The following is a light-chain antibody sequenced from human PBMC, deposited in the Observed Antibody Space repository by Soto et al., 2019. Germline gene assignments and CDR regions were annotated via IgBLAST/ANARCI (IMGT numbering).Light chain of an antibody. V-gene: IGLV2-8*01. Sequence: QSVLTQPASVSGSPGQSITISCTGTRSDVGGYNYVSWYQQHPGKAPKPMIYEVSKRPSGVPDRFSGSKSGNTASLTVSGLQAEDEADYYCSSYAGSIYVFGTGTKVTVL. CDR1: RSDVGGYNY. CDR3: SSYAGSIYV. CDR2: EVS. J-gene: IGLJ1*01.